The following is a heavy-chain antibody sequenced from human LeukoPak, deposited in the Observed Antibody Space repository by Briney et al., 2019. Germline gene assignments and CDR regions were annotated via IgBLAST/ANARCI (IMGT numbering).Heavy chain of an antibody. D-gene: IGHD3-10*01. V-gene: IGHV3-30*01. J-gene: IGHJ4*02. Sequence: GGSLRLYCAAYGLTFSNYAMHWIRQAPGKGLEWVSLISSGGTYEYYADSVKGRFTISRDNSKNTLYLQLNSLRAEDTAVYYCARDSTYYYDSGSSGPHYFDNWGQGTLVTVSS. CDR2: ISSGGTYE. CDR3: ARDSTYYYDSGSSGPHYFDN. CDR1: GLTFSNYA.